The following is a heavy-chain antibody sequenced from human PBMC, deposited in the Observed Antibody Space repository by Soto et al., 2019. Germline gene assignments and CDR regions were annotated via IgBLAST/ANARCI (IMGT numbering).Heavy chain of an antibody. J-gene: IGHJ6*02. CDR2: IDPSDSYT. CDR1: GYSFTSYW. CDR3: ARTSMQRRGSCDGHGGIDV. D-gene: IGHD5-18*01. Sequence: EVQLVQSGAEVKKPGESLRIYCKGSGYSFTSYWISWVRQMPGKGLEWMGRIDPSDSYTNYSPSFQGHVTISADKSISTAYLRWSSLKASDTARYDGARTSMQRRGSCDGHGGIDVWGQGPTVTVSS. V-gene: IGHV5-10-1*01.